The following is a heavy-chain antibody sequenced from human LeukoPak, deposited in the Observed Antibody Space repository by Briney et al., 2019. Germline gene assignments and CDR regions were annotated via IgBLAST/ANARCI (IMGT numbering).Heavy chain of an antibody. Sequence: GGSLTLSWAASGFTFSSYGMHWVSQAPGKGMEWVAVIWYDGSNKYYADSVKGRFTISRDNSKNTMYLQMNSLRAEDTAVYYCARDIHYYDSSGCYYWGQGTLVTVSS. CDR3: ARDIHYYDSSGCYY. V-gene: IGHV3-33*01. CDR2: IWYDGSNK. J-gene: IGHJ4*02. D-gene: IGHD3-22*01. CDR1: GFTFSSYG.